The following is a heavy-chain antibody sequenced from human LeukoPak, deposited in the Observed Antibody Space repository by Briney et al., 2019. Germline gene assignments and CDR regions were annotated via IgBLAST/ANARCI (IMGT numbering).Heavy chain of an antibody. V-gene: IGHV3-30*18. J-gene: IGHJ4*02. Sequence: GTSLRLSCAASGFPFSDYGMYWVRQAPGKGLEWLAVISHDGSNKHYAASVKGRITISRDNSMNTLYLQMNSLTAEDTAVYYCAKVRWGSDNALDSGGEGTLVTGSS. CDR3: AKVRWGSDNALDS. CDR1: GFPFSDYG. D-gene: IGHD3-16*01. CDR2: ISHDGSNK.